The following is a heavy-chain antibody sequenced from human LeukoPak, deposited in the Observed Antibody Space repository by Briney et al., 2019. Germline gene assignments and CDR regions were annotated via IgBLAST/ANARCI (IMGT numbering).Heavy chain of an antibody. Sequence: GASVKVSCKASGYTFTGYNMHWVRQAPGQGLEWMGRINPNSGGTNYAQKFQGRVTMTRDTSISTAYMELSRLRSDDTAVYYCATVYCSGGSCYERFDYWGQGTLVTVSS. CDR1: GYTFTGYN. CDR2: INPNSGGT. V-gene: IGHV1-2*06. J-gene: IGHJ4*02. D-gene: IGHD2-15*01. CDR3: ATVYCSGGSCYERFDY.